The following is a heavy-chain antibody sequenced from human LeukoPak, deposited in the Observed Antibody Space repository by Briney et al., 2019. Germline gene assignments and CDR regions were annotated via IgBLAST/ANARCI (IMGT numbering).Heavy chain of an antibody. V-gene: IGHV4-59*08. CDR3: VRRDTGWNYFDY. J-gene: IGHJ4*02. CDR2: IYYTGKN. D-gene: IGHD6-19*01. Sequence: SETLPLTCAVSGGSINSYYWGWIRQPPGKGLQWIGDIYYTGKNNYNPSLKSRVTISLDTSKDHLPLNLTSVLAADTAIYYCVRRDTGWNYFDYWGQGILVTVSS. CDR1: GGSINSYY.